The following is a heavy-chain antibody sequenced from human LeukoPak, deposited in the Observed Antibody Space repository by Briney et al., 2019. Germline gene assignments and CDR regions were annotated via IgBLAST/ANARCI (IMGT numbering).Heavy chain of an antibody. CDR3: ARGPASGSDFAWFDP. D-gene: IGHD3-10*01. J-gene: IGHJ5*02. V-gene: IGHV4-34*01. Sequence: GSLRLSCAASGFTFSDYYWSWIRQPPGKGLEWIGEINHSGSTKFNPSLKSRVTILVDMSKSQFSLELRSVTAADTAVYYCARGPASGSDFAWFDPWGQGTLVTVSS. CDR1: GFTFSDYY. CDR2: INHSGST.